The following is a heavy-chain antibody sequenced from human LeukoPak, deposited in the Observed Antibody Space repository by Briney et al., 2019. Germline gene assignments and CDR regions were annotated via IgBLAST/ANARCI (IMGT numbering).Heavy chain of an antibody. D-gene: IGHD2-2*01. CDR1: GGTFSSYA. Sequence: SVKVSCKASGGTFSSYAISWVRQAPGQGLEWMGGIIPIFGTANYAQKFQGRVTITADESTSTAYMELSSLRSEDTAVYYCARDRDIVVVPAAIGYYGMDVWGKGTTVNVSS. CDR3: ARDRDIVVVPAAIGYYGMDV. CDR2: IIPIFGTA. J-gene: IGHJ6*04. V-gene: IGHV1-69*13.